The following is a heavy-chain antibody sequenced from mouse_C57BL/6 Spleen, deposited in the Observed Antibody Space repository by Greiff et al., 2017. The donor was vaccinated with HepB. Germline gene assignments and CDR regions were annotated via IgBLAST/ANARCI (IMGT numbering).Heavy chain of an antibody. CDR2: IYPGDGDT. Sequence: LVESGAELVKPGASVKISCKASGYAFSSYWMNWVKQRPGKGLEWIGQIYPGDGDTNYNGKFKGKATLTADKSSSTAYMQLSSLTSEDSAVYFCARADGYDLFDYWGQGTTLTVSS. V-gene: IGHV1-80*01. CDR1: GYAFSSYW. D-gene: IGHD2-2*01. J-gene: IGHJ2*01. CDR3: ARADGYDLFDY.